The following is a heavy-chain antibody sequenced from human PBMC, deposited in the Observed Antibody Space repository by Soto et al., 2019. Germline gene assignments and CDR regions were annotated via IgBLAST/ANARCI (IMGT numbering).Heavy chain of an antibody. CDR2: IIPIFPTT. D-gene: IGHD3-3*02. V-gene: IGHV1-69*12. CDR1: GGTFRTNA. J-gene: IGHJ6*02. Sequence: QVQLVQSGAEVKKPGSSVKISCKASGGTFRTNAFSWVRQAPGQGLEWMGGIIPIFPTTDYAQKFQGRVTITADESKTTTYMELSSLRSEDTATYYCARDKDRQQLGGNYYYIMDVWGQGTTVTVSS. CDR3: ARDKDRQQLGGNYYYIMDV.